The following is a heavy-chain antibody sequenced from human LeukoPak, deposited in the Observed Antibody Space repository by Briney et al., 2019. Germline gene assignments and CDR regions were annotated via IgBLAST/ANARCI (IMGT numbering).Heavy chain of an antibody. Sequence: ASVKVSCKASGYTFTSYYMHWVRQAPGQGLEWMGIINPSGGSTSYAQKFQGRVTMTRDTSTSTVYMELSSLRSEDTAVYYCARDRFVVVTAIMRPSDWFDPWGQGTLVTVSS. J-gene: IGHJ5*02. CDR1: GYTFTSYY. CDR3: ARDRFVVVTAIMRPSDWFDP. CDR2: INPSGGST. D-gene: IGHD2-21*02. V-gene: IGHV1-46*01.